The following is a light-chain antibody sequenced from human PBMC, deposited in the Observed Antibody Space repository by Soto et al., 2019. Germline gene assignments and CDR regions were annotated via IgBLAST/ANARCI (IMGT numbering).Light chain of an antibody. CDR3: QQYRNWPRT. CDR1: QSVSSD. CDR2: AAS. V-gene: IGKV3-15*01. Sequence: EIVMTQSPATLSVSPGERATLSCRASQSVSSDLAWYQQKPGQTPSLLIYAASTRATGIPARFSGSGSGTEFTLTISSLQSDDLAVYYCQQYRNWPRTFGQGTKVEI. J-gene: IGKJ1*01.